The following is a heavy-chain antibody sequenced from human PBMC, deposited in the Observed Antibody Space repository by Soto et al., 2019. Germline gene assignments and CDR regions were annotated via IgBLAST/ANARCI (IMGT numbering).Heavy chain of an antibody. CDR3: ARDPFTA. V-gene: IGHV3-74*01. CDR2: INSDGSST. D-gene: IGHD2-21*02. Sequence: GGSLRLSCAASGFTFSSYSMNWVRQAPGKGLEWVSSINSDGSSTSYADSVKGRFTISRDNAKNTLYLQMNSLRAEDTAVYYCARDPFTAWGQGTLVTVSS. J-gene: IGHJ4*02. CDR1: GFTFSSYS.